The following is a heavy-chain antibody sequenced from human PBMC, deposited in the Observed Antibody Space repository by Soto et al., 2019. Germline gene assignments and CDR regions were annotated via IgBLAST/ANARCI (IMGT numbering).Heavy chain of an antibody. J-gene: IGHJ4*02. CDR2: INHSGST. CDR3: ARDKIPGLFDY. D-gene: IGHD2-21*01. Sequence: PSETLSLTCAVYGGSFSGYYWTWLRQPPGTGLELIGEINHSGSTNYNPSLKSRVTISVDTSKNQFSLKLTSVTAADTAVYYCARDKIPGLFDYWGQGTLVTVSS. CDR1: GGSFSGYY. V-gene: IGHV4-34*01.